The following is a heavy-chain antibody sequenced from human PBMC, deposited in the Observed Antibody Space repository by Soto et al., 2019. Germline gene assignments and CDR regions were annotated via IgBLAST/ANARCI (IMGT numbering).Heavy chain of an antibody. CDR1: RLSVSSGSYD. CDR2: IYYSGST. V-gene: IGHV4-61*01. D-gene: IGHD4-17*01. Sequence: SATLSLTCHVSRLSVSSGSYDWSWIRQPPGKGLEWIGYIYYSGSTNYNPSLKSRVTISVDTSKNQFSLKLSSVTAADTAVYYCARDRTTVRSKYGMDVWGQGNKVTVSS. J-gene: IGHJ6*02. CDR3: ARDRTTVRSKYGMDV.